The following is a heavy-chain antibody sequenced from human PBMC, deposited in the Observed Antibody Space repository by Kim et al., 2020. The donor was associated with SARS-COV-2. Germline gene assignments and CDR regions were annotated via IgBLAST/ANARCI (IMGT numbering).Heavy chain of an antibody. Sequence: GGSLRLSCAASGFTFSSYGMHWVRQAPGKGLEWVAVIWYDGSNKYYADSVKGRFTISRDNSKNTLYLQMNSLRAEDTAVYYCARWELTEGYFDYWGQGTLVTVSS. CDR3: ARWELTEGYFDY. CDR1: GFTFSSYG. V-gene: IGHV3-33*01. CDR2: IWYDGSNK. J-gene: IGHJ4*02. D-gene: IGHD1-26*01.